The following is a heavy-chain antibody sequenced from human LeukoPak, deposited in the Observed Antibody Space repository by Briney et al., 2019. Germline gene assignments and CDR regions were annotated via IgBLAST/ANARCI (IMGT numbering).Heavy chain of an antibody. CDR1: GFTFSSYS. CDR3: ARDSVVRGVILDY. V-gene: IGHV3-21*01. J-gene: IGHJ4*02. Sequence: PGGSLRLSCAASGFTFSSYSMTWVRQAPGKGLEWVSSISSSSSYIYYADSVKGRFTISRDNAKNSLYLQMNSLRAEDTAVYYCARDSVVRGVILDYWGQGTLVTVSS. CDR2: ISSSSSYI. D-gene: IGHD3-10*01.